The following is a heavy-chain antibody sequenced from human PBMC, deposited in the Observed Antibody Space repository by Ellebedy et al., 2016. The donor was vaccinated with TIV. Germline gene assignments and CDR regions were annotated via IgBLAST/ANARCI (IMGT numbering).Heavy chain of an antibody. V-gene: IGHV3-23*01. CDR1: GFTFSSDG. J-gene: IGHJ3*02. CDR2: ISGSGDIT. Sequence: PGGSLRLSCAASGFTFSSDGMSWVRQAPGACLEWVSTISGSGDITYYPDSVKGRFTISRDDSKSTLYLQMNSLRAEDTAIYYCARRSAGFDIWGQGTMVTVSS. CDR3: ARRSAGFDI.